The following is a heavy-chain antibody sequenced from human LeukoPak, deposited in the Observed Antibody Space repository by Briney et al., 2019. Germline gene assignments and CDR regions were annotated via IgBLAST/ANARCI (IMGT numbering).Heavy chain of an antibody. V-gene: IGHV4-59*08. Sequence: PSETLSLTCTVSGGSISSYYWSWIRQPPGKGLEWIGYIYYSGSTNYNPSLKSRVTISVDTSKNQFSLKLSSVTAADTAVYYCAGGVVLEDYWGQGTLVTVSS. CDR2: IYYSGST. CDR1: GGSISSYY. D-gene: IGHD2-15*01. J-gene: IGHJ4*02. CDR3: AGGVVLEDY.